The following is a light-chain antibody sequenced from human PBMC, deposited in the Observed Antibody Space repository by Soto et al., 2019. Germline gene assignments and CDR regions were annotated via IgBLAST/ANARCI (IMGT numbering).Light chain of an antibody. V-gene: IGKV1-5*03. J-gene: IGKJ1*01. CDR2: KAS. Sequence: DIQMTQSPSTLSASVGDRVTITCRASQSIGTWLAWFQQKPGKAPKLLIYKASTLDSGVPSRFSGSGSGTEFTLTINSLQSDDFATYYCQEYDSHSRGTFVQETKV. CDR3: QEYDSHSRGT. CDR1: QSIGTW.